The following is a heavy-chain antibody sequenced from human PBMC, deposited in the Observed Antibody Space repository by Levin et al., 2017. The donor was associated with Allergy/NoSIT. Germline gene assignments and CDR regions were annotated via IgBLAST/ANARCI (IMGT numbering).Heavy chain of an antibody. V-gene: IGHV4-59*01. J-gene: IGHJ6*02. D-gene: IGHD6-19*01. CDR3: ARDGMGRAVAGGNYYYYGMDV. CDR1: GGSISSYY. Sequence: PSETLSLTCTVSGGSISSYYWSWIRQPPGKGLEWIGYIYYSGSTNYNPSLKSRVTISVDTSKNQFSLKLSSVTAADTAVYYCARDGMGRAVAGGNYYYYGMDVWGQGTTVTVSS. CDR2: IYYSGST.